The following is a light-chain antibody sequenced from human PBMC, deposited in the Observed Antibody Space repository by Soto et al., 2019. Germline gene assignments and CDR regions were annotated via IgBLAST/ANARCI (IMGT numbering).Light chain of an antibody. CDR3: QQYSSSPWT. Sequence: DIVMTQSPDSLAVSLGERATINCKPTQSVLFSSINKTYLAWYQQKPGQPPKLLIYWASTRESGVPDRFSGSGSGTDFTLTISSLQAEDVAVYYCQQYSSSPWTFGQGTKVEV. CDR1: QSVLFSSINKTY. J-gene: IGKJ1*01. V-gene: IGKV4-1*01. CDR2: WAS.